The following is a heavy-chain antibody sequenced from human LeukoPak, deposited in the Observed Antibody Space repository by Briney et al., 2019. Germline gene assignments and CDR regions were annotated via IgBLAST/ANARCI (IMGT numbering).Heavy chain of an antibody. CDR1: GFTFSSYS. CDR3: ARDPSVKGSSWYRGDYFDY. V-gene: IGHV3-21*01. J-gene: IGHJ4*02. Sequence: GGSLRLSCAASGFTFSSYSMNWVRQAPGKGLEWVSSISSSSSYIYYADSVKGRFTISRDNAKNSLYLQMNNLRAEDTAVYYCARDPSVKGSSWYRGDYFDYWGQGTLVTVSS. CDR2: ISSSSSYI. D-gene: IGHD6-13*01.